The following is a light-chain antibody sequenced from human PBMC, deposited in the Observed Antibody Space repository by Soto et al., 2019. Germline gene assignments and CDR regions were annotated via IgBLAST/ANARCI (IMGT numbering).Light chain of an antibody. CDR3: CSYTTTNTRQIV. V-gene: IGLV2-14*03. CDR2: DVS. CDR1: SSDVGGYNY. J-gene: IGLJ1*01. Sequence: ALTQPASVSGSPGQSITISCTGTSSDVGGYNYVSWYQHHPGKAPKLMIYDVSNRPSGVSNRFSGSKSGNTASLTISGLQPEDEADYYCCSYTTTNTRQIVFGTGTKVTVL.